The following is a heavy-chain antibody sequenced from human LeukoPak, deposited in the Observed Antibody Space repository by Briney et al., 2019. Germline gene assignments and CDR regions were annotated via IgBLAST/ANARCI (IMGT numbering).Heavy chain of an antibody. Sequence: PGGSLRLSCAASGFTVSSNYMSWVRQAPGKGLGWVSVIYSGGSTNYADSVKGRFTISRHNSKNTLYLQMNSLRAEDTAVYYCARDLSYCSSTSCPLPYGMDVWGQGTTVTVSS. CDR2: IYSGGST. V-gene: IGHV3-53*04. D-gene: IGHD2-2*01. CDR1: GFTVSSNY. CDR3: ARDLSYCSSTSCPLPYGMDV. J-gene: IGHJ6*02.